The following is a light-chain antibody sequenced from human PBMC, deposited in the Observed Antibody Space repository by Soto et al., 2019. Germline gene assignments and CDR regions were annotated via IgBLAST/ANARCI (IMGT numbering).Light chain of an antibody. CDR3: SSYTPGNTPYV. Sequence: QSALTQPASVSGSPGQSIAISCTGTSSDVGGSDFVSWYQHHPGKAPKLIIHDVNNRPSGVSARFSGSKSGNTASLTISGLQAEDEADYFCSSYTPGNTPYVFGAGTKLTVL. CDR2: DVN. CDR1: SSDVGGSDF. J-gene: IGLJ1*01. V-gene: IGLV2-14*03.